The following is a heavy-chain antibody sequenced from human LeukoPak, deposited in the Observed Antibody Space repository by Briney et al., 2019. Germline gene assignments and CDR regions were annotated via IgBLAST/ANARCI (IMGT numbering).Heavy chain of an antibody. V-gene: IGHV1-2*02. CDR3: TRATSVVVPAADHYYYGMDV. Sequence: ASVKVSCKASGSTFTGYYMHWVRQAPGQGLEWRGGIHPNSGGTDYAQKFQGRVTMTRDTSLSTAYMELSRLRSDDTAVYYCTRATSVVVPAADHYYYGMDVWGQGTTVTVSS. CDR1: GSTFTGYY. J-gene: IGHJ6*02. CDR2: IHPNSGGT. D-gene: IGHD2-2*01.